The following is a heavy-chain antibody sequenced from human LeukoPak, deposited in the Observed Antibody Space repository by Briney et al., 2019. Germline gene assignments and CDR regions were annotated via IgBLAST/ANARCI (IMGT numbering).Heavy chain of an antibody. CDR2: ISTSSIYI. V-gene: IGHV3-21*01. CDR1: GFTFSSYS. J-gene: IGHJ3*02. D-gene: IGHD2-2*01. Sequence: GGSLRLSCAASGFTFSSYSMNWVRQAPGKGLEWVSSISTSSIYIYYADSMKGRFIISRDNAKNSLYLQMNSLRAEDTAVYYCARGHGVVPASDDPFDIWGQGTMVTVSS. CDR3: ARGHGVVPASDDPFDI.